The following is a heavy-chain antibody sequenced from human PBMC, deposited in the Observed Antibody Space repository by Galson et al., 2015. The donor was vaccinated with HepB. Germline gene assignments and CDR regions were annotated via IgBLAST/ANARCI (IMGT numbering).Heavy chain of an antibody. CDR2: IWYDGSHT. Sequence: SLRLSCAVSGFTFSNYGLYWVRQAPGKGLEWVAVIWYDGSHTYYADSVKGRFTVSRDNSRNTLYLQMNSLRAEDTAVYYCARGMDDIVVVPAAQTDAFDIWGQGTMVTVSS. D-gene: IGHD2-2*01. CDR3: ARGMDDIVVVPAAQTDAFDI. J-gene: IGHJ3*02. CDR1: GFTFSNYG. V-gene: IGHV3-33*01.